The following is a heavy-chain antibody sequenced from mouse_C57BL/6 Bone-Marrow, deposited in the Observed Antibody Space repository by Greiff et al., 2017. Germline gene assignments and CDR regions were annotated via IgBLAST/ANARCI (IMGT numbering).Heavy chain of an antibody. V-gene: IGHV1-50*01. CDR1: GYTFTSYW. CDR2: IDPSDSYP. D-gene: IGHD2-4*01. Sequence: QVQLQQPGAELVKPGASVKLSCKASGYTFTSYWMQWVKQRPGQGLEWIGEIDPSDSYPNYNQKFKGKATLTVDTSSSTAYMQLSSLTSEDSAVYYCARSYDYDDYTMDYWGQGTSVTVSS. J-gene: IGHJ4*01. CDR3: ARSYDYDDYTMDY.